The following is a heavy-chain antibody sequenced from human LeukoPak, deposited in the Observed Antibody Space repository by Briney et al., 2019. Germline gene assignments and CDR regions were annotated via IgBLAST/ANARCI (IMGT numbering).Heavy chain of an antibody. CDR1: GGSFSGYY. CDR2: INHSGST. Sequence: SSETLSLTCAVYGGSFSGYYWSWIRQPPGKGLEWIGEINHSGSTNYNPSLKSRVTISVDTSKNQFSLKLSSVTAADTAVYYCARVLVGANYYYYYMDVWGKGTTVTVSS. CDR3: ARVLVGANYYYYYMDV. D-gene: IGHD1-26*01. V-gene: IGHV4-34*01. J-gene: IGHJ6*03.